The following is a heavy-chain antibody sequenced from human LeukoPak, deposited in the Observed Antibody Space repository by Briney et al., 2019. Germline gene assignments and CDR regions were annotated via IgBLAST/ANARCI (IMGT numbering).Heavy chain of an antibody. J-gene: IGHJ6*04. Sequence: GGSLRLSCEASGFIFDDYGMHWVRQAPGKGLEWVSGISRNNARGYAGSLRGRVTISRDNARNSLYLQMNSLREEDTALYYCAKEDVTRKGYMDVWGKGTTVTVSS. V-gene: IGHV3-9*01. CDR1: GFIFDDYG. CDR2: ISRNNAR. D-gene: IGHD1-14*01. CDR3: AKEDVTRKGYMDV.